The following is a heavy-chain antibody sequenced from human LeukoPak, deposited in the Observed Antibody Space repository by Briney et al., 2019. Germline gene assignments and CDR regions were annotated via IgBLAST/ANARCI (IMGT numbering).Heavy chain of an antibody. CDR2: ISSSTSYI. Sequence: GGSLRLSCAASGFTFSSYSMNWVRRAPGKGLEWVSSISSSTSYIYYADSVKGRFTISRDNAKNSLYLQMNSLRAEDTAVYYCARRRIDSFRAAAGTAFDYWGQGTLVTVSS. D-gene: IGHD6-13*01. J-gene: IGHJ4*02. CDR3: ARRRIDSFRAAAGTAFDY. V-gene: IGHV3-21*01. CDR1: GFTFSSYS.